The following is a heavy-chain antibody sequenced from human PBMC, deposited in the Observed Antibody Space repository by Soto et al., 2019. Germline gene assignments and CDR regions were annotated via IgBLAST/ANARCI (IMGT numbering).Heavy chain of an antibody. V-gene: IGHV2-5*02. D-gene: IGHD3-16*01. CDR1: GFSLSTSRVG. CDR3: AHSKVRMITPLDAFDI. J-gene: IGHJ3*02. CDR2: IYWDDDM. Sequence: QITLKESGPTLVKPTQTLTLTCTFSGFSLSTSRVGVAWIRQPPGKALEWLALIYWDDDMRYSPSLKRRLTMTKGTSKNQVVLTMTNMDPVDTATYYCAHSKVRMITPLDAFDIWGQGTMVTVSS.